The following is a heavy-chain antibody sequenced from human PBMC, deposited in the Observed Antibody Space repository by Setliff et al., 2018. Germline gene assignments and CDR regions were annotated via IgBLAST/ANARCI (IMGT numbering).Heavy chain of an antibody. V-gene: IGHV4-59*01. CDR2: IYYSGTT. CDR3: ARLGSSSWYNDVFDF. Sequence: PSETLSLTCTVSGGSLSSYYWSWIRQPPGKGLEWIGHIYYSGTTNYNASLKNRVSISVDTSKNHFSLKLNSVTAADTAVYYCARLGSSSWYNDVFDFWGPGTMVTVSS. D-gene: IGHD6-13*01. CDR1: GGSLSSYY. J-gene: IGHJ3*01.